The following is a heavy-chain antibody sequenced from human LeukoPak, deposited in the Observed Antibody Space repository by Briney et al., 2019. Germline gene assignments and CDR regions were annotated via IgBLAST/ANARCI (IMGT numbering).Heavy chain of an antibody. Sequence: ASVKVSCKASGYTFTSYDINWVRQTTGQGLEWMGWMNPNSGNTGYAQKFQGRVTMTRTTSMNTAYMELSSLRPEDTAVYYCARGHWSGYNYNCFDPWGQGPLVPVSS. D-gene: IGHD3-3*01. V-gene: IGHV1-8*01. CDR1: GYTFTSYD. CDR3: ARGHWSGYNYNCFDP. CDR2: MNPNSGNT. J-gene: IGHJ5*02.